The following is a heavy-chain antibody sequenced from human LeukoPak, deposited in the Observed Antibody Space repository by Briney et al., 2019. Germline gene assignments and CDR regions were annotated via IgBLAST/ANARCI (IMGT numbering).Heavy chain of an antibody. CDR2: IWYDGSNK. V-gene: IGHV3-33*01. D-gene: IGHD2-2*01. CDR3: AREGRVVPAAMRNYYYGMDV. Sequence: PGRSLRLSCAASGSTLSSYGMHWVRQAPGKGLEWVAVIWYDGSNKYYADSVKGRFTISRDNSKNTLYLQMNSLRAEDTAVYYCAREGRVVPAAMRNYYYGMDVWGKGTTVTVSS. J-gene: IGHJ6*04. CDR1: GSTLSSYG.